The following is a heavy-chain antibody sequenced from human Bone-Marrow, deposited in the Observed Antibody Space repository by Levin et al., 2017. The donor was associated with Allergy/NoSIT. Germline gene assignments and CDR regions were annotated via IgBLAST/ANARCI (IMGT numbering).Heavy chain of an antibody. CDR3: ANGGVNSQFDY. V-gene: IGHV3-9*01. J-gene: IGHJ4*02. CDR2: ISWNSVNK. Sequence: GGSLRLSCTASGFTFDDYGMHWVRQVPGKGLEWVSGISWNSVNKNYADSVRGRFTISRDNAKNSLYLEMNSLRPEDTALYYCANGGVNSQFDYWGQGTPVSVS. D-gene: IGHD3-16*01. CDR1: GFTFDDYG.